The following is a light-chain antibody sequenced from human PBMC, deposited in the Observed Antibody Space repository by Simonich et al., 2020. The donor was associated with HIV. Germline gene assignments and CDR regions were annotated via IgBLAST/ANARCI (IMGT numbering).Light chain of an antibody. J-gene: IGKJ1*01. CDR1: QSVSSN. V-gene: IGKV3-11*01. Sequence: EIVMTQSPATLSVSPGERATLSCRASQSVSSNLAWYHQKPGQAPRLLIYGASTRATGIPARFSGSGSGTDFTLTISSLEPEDFAVYYCQQRSNWPWTFGQGTKVEIK. CDR2: GAS. CDR3: QQRSNWPWT.